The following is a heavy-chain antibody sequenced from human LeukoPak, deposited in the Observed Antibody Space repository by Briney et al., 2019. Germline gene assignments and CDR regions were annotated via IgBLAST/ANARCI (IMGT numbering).Heavy chain of an antibody. D-gene: IGHD3-22*01. V-gene: IGHV4-31*03. CDR3: AVYYYDSSGYYPNLDY. Sequence: PSETLSLTCTVSGGSISSGGYYWSWIRQHPGKGLEWIGYIYYSGSTYYNPSLKGRVTISVDTSKNQFSLKLSSVTAADTAVYYCAVYYYDSSGYYPNLDYWGQGTLVTVSS. CDR2: IYYSGST. J-gene: IGHJ4*02. CDR1: GGSISSGGYY.